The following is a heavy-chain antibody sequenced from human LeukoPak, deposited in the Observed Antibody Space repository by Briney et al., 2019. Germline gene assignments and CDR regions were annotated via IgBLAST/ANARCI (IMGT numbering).Heavy chain of an antibody. V-gene: IGHV1-46*01. D-gene: IGHD1-26*01. CDR1: GYIFTTYY. CDR3: ARDNSVGDYAWWFDP. Sequence: ASVKVSCKASGYIFTTYYMHCVRQAPGQGLGWMGLINPSGSSTIYAQKFQGRVTMTRDMSTSTDYMELSSLRSEDTAVYYCARDNSVGDYAWWFDPWGQGTLVTVSS. CDR2: INPSGSST. J-gene: IGHJ5*02.